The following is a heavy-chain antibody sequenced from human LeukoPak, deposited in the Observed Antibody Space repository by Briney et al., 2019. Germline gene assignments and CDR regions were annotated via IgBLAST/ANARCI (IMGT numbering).Heavy chain of an antibody. CDR1: GGSFSSSSYY. V-gene: IGHV4-39*07. J-gene: IGHJ3*02. Sequence: SETLSLTCTVSGGSFSSSSYYWGWIRQPPGKGLEWIGSFYYSGSTYYNPSLKSRGTISVDTSQNQFSLKLNSVTAADTAVYYCARYRNCGSHCYDAFDIWGQATMVTVSS. CDR3: ARYRNCGSHCYDAFDI. D-gene: IGHD2-21*02. CDR2: FYYSGST.